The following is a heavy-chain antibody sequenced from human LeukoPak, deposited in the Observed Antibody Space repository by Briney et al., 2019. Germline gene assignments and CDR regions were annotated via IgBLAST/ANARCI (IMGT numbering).Heavy chain of an antibody. D-gene: IGHD3-22*01. Sequence: PGRSLRLSCAASGFTFSSYAMHWVRQAPGKGLEWVAVISYDGSNKYYADSVKGRFTISRDNSKNTLYLQMNSLRAEDTAVYYCARDWFSGSLDYWGQGTLVTVSS. CDR1: GFTFSSYA. V-gene: IGHV3-30*04. CDR2: ISYDGSNK. J-gene: IGHJ4*02. CDR3: ARDWFSGSLDY.